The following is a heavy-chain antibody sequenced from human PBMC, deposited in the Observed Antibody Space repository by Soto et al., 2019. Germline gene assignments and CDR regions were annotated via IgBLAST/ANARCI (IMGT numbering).Heavy chain of an antibody. Sequence: SEKIACRASGATFNSYDYSWVHRTPGPRFDSMVGLIPIFHTANDAQQFQAWVTMAADESARTAYLELSGLRSEDTAVYYCARVGYCNTPSCLFYYYHHGMDVWGQETTDTVSS. J-gene: IGHJ6*02. CDR2: LIPIFHTA. CDR1: GATFNSYD. D-gene: IGHD2-2*01. V-gene: IGHV1-69*13. CDR3: ARVGYCNTPSCLFYYYHHGMDV.